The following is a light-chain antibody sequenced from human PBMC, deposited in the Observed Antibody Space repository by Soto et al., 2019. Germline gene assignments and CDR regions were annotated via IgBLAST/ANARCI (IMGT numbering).Light chain of an antibody. CDR2: EVS. Sequence: QSALTQPASVSGSPGQSITISCTGTSSDVGGYKYVSWYQQHPGKAPKLIIYEVSNRPSGVSNRFSGSKSGNTASLNISGLQAEDEADYYCSAYTSINTRIFGGGTKLTVL. CDR3: SAYTSINTRI. J-gene: IGLJ2*01. V-gene: IGLV2-14*01. CDR1: SSDVGGYKY.